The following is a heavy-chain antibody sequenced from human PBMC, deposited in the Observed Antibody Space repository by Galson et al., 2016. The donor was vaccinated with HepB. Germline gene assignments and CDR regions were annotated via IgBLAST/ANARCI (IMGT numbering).Heavy chain of an antibody. J-gene: IGHJ6*02. CDR3: AKDRTPWSYYGSGRYPLRGMDV. V-gene: IGHV3-23*01. D-gene: IGHD3-10*01. Sequence: SLRLSCAASGFTFSSYAMSWVRQAPGKGLEWVSVISGSGDSVHHADSVKGRFTISRDKPKNTVYLQMNSLRAEDTAVYYCAKDRTPWSYYGSGRYPLRGMDVWGQGTTVTVSS. CDR1: GFTFSSYA. CDR2: ISGSGDSV.